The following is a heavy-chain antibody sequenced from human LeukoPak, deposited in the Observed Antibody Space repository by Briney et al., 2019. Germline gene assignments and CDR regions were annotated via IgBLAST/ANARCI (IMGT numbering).Heavy chain of an antibody. V-gene: IGHV3-53*01. CDR2: IYSGGST. J-gene: IGHJ6*02. Sequence: GGSLRLSCAASGFTVSSNYMSWVRQAPGKGLEWVSVIYSGGSTYYADSVKGRFTISRDNSKNTLYLQMNSLRAEDTAVYYCARDSADTAMAYYYYYGMDVWGQGTTVTVSS. CDR1: GFTVSSNY. D-gene: IGHD5-18*01. CDR3: ARDSADTAMAYYYYYGMDV.